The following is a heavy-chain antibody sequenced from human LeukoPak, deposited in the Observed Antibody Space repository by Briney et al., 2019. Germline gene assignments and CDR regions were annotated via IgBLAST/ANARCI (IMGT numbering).Heavy chain of an antibody. CDR1: ADSLSSGGHY. CDR3: ARGGNRFGGFYFDY. D-gene: IGHD3-10*01. CDR2: IHHSGRS. V-gene: IGHV4-31*03. Sequence: SETLSLTCTVSADSLSSGGHYWARIRQFPGKGLESIGFIHHSGRSRHNPSLKDRVAISVDTPRKQFALKLSSVTAADTAMYYCARGGNRFGGFYFDYWGQGIQVIVSS. J-gene: IGHJ4*02.